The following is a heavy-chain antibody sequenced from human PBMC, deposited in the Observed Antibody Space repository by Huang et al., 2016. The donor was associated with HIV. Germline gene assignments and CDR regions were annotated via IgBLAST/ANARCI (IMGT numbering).Heavy chain of an antibody. CDR2: LSVWCVYS. Sequence: EVHLVESGGGLVKPGGSLRLSCVVSEFTFNSYSMNWVRQAPGKGLWLCQCLSVWCVYSNYAYERKGRFTRARDNTQNYLYLQRNRLRAKDTVVYYCATSPGGYYYGSGTLFGSYYYYRDVWGKGPRSPSH. CDR3: ATSPGGYYYGSGTLFGSYYYYRDV. D-gene: IGHD3-10*01. J-gene: IGHJ6*03. V-gene: IGHV3-21*05. CDR1: EFTFNSYS.